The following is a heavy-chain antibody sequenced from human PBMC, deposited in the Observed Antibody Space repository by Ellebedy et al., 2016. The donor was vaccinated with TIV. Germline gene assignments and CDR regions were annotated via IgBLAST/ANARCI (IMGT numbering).Heavy chain of an antibody. J-gene: IGHJ4*01. V-gene: IGHV3-23*01. CDR1: GFTFDDYV. D-gene: IGHD1-1*01. Sequence: GESLKISCAASGFTFDDYVMAWVRQVPGKGLEWVSAVAERDGRTFYADAVKGRFSISRDNFTNTLFLQLNSLTAGDTAVYYCSKRADNWGFFDYWGHGTLVTVSS. CDR3: SKRADNWGFFDY. CDR2: VAERDGRT.